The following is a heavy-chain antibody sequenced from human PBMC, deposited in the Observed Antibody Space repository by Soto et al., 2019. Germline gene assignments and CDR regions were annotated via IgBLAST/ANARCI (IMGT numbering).Heavy chain of an antibody. CDR1: GYSFTTYW. V-gene: IGHV5-51*01. CDR3: ADH. Sequence: GESLKISCQTSGYSFTTYWIGWVRQVPGKGLEWLGIMYPGDSDTRYNPSFEGQVIISADKSSRTAYLQWSGLKASDSAIYYYADHWGQGTQVTVSS. CDR2: MYPGDSDT. J-gene: IGHJ4*02.